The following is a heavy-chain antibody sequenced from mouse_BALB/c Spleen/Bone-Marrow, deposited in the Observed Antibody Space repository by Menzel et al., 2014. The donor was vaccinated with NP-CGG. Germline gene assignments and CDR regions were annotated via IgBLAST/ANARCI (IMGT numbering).Heavy chain of an antibody. V-gene: IGHV3-1*02. Sequence: EVKLQESGPDLVKPSQSLSLTCTVTGYSITSGYGWHWIRQFPGNKLEWMGYIHYSGNTDYNPSLKGRISITRDTSKNQFFLQLNSVTTEDTATYYCVRETKVVADFDYWGQGTTLTVSS. J-gene: IGHJ2*01. CDR3: VRETKVVADFDY. D-gene: IGHD1-1*01. CDR1: GYSITSGYG. CDR2: IHYSGNT.